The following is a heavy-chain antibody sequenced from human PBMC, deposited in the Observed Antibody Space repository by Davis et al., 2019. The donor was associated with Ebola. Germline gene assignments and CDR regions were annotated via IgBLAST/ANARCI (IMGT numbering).Heavy chain of an antibody. D-gene: IGHD6-13*01. CDR1: VYTFTSYG. Sequence: ASVTVSCKPSVYTFTSYGIRWVRPAPGPGLEWMGWFNPNSGGTNYAQKFQGWVTMTRDTSISTAYMELSRLRSDDTAVYYCARVRIAYGMDVWGQGTTVTVSS. J-gene: IGHJ6*02. CDR3: ARVRIAYGMDV. V-gene: IGHV1-2*04. CDR2: FNPNSGGT.